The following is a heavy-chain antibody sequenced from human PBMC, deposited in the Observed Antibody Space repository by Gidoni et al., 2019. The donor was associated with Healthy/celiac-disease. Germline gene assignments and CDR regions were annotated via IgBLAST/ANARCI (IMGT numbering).Heavy chain of an antibody. V-gene: IGHV3-64D*06. Sequence: VKGRFTISRDNSKNTLYLQMSSLRAEDTAVYYCVKDQAGDGDYGAFDIWGQGTMVTVSS. J-gene: IGHJ3*02. CDR3: VKDQAGDGDYGAFDI. D-gene: IGHD4-17*01.